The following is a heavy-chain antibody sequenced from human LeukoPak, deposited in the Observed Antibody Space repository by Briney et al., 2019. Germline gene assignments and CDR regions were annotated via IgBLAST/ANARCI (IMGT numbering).Heavy chain of an antibody. Sequence: GGSLRLSCAASGFTFDDYAMHWVRQAPGKGLEWVSLISGDGGSTYYADSVKGRFTISRDNSKNSLYLQMNSLRTEDTALYYCAKDGAPVFMVRGAADWGYYYGMDVWGQGTTVTVSS. CDR2: ISGDGGST. D-gene: IGHD3-10*01. CDR1: GFTFDDYA. J-gene: IGHJ6*02. CDR3: AKDGAPVFMVRGAADWGYYYGMDV. V-gene: IGHV3-43*02.